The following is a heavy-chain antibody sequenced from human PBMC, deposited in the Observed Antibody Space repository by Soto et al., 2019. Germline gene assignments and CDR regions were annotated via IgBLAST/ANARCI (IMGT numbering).Heavy chain of an antibody. D-gene: IGHD6-19*01. CDR1: GGTFSSYT. CDR3: ASLWYSSGWKGYFDY. J-gene: IGHJ4*02. Sequence: SVKVSCKASGGTFSSYTISWVRQAPGQGLEWMGRIIPILGIANYAQKFQGRVTITADKSTSTAYMELSSLRSEDTAVYYCASLWYSSGWKGYFDYWGQGTLVTVSS. CDR2: IIPILGIA. V-gene: IGHV1-69*02.